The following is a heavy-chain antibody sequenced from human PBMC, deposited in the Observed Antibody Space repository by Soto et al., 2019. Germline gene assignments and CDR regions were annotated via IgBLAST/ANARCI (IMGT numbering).Heavy chain of an antibody. D-gene: IGHD3-22*01. CDR3: ARDSWITMNAFDI. J-gene: IGHJ3*02. CDR1: GYTFTHNA. V-gene: IGHV1-3*01. CDR2: INVGIGET. Sequence: QVQLVQSGAEVKKTGASVKVSCKASGYTFTHNAMHWVRQAPGQRPEWVGWINVGIGETKYSQKLQGRVSITSDTDASTVYMELSSLRSEDTAVYYCARDSWITMNAFDIWGQGTLVTVSS.